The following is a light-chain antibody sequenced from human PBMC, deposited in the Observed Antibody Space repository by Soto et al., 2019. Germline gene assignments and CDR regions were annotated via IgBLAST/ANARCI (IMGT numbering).Light chain of an antibody. CDR3: QQYASSPQT. Sequence: ENVLTQSPGTLSLSPGERATLSCRASQSVSSSYLAWYQQKPGQAPRVLIYGASIRASGVPDRFSGSGSGTDFTLTISRLEPEDFAVYYCQQYASSPQTFGQGTTVEIK. CDR1: QSVSSSY. CDR2: GAS. J-gene: IGKJ1*01. V-gene: IGKV3-20*01.